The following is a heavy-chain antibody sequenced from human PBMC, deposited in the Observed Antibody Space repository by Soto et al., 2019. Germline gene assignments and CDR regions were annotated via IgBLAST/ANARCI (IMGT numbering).Heavy chain of an antibody. J-gene: IGHJ6*03. D-gene: IGHD2-2*01. CDR3: ARGHLAVVPVASWFYYMDV. CDR2: INAGNGNT. CDR1: GYTFTNYA. Sequence: QVQLVQSGAEVEKPGASVKVSCKASGYTFTNYAVHWVRQAPGQRLEWMGWINAGNGNTRYSQKFQGRVTITRDTPARTVYMELSSLGSEDTAVYYCARGHLAVVPVASWFYYMDVWGKGTTVTVSS. V-gene: IGHV1-3*01.